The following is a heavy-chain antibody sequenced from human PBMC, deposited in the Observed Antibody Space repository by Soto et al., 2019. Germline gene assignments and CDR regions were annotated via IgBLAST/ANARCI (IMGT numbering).Heavy chain of an antibody. CDR3: ARDLSSGSPTSDY. Sequence: EVQLVESGGGLVKPGGSLRLSCAASGFSFSSYSMNWVRQASGKGLEWVSFISSSSSYIYYADSLKGRFTISRDNAKNSLYLQMDSLRAEDTAVYYCARDLSSGSPTSDYWGQGTLVTVSS. CDR2: ISSSSSYI. CDR1: GFSFSSYS. V-gene: IGHV3-21*01. D-gene: IGHD3-22*01. J-gene: IGHJ4*02.